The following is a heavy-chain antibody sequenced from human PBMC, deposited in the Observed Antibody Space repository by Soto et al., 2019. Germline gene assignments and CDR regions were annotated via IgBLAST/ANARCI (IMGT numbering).Heavy chain of an antibody. CDR3: AAGYSTGLDAFDI. CDR2: IFPGDSDT. V-gene: IGHV5-51*01. D-gene: IGHD2-8*02. J-gene: IGHJ3*02. Sequence: GESLKISCKGSGYDFANFWIGRVRQMPGKGLEWMGMIFPGDSDTKNSPSLEGQITMSVDKSDSSAYLQWRSLKASDTAIYYCAAGYSTGLDAFDIWGQGTMVTVSS. CDR1: GYDFANFW.